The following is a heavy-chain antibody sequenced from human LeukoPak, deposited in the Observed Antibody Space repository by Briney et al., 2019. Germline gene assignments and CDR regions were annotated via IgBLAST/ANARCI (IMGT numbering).Heavy chain of an antibody. D-gene: IGHD4-17*01. V-gene: IGHV3-7*01. CDR2: IKQDGSEK. J-gene: IGHJ2*01. Sequence: GGSLRLSCAASGFTFSNYWMSWVRQAPGKGLEWVANIKQDGSEKYYVDSVKGRFTISRDNAKNLLYLQINNLRAEDTAVYYCARVKGGYGDEGYWYFDLWGRGTLVTVSS. CDR3: ARVKGGYGDEGYWYFDL. CDR1: GFTFSNYW.